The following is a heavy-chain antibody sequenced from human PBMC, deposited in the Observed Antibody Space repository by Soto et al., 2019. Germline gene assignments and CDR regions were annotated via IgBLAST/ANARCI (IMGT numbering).Heavy chain of an antibody. CDR2: IIPIFGTA. J-gene: IGHJ4*02. Sequence: SVRVSCKASGCTFSSYAISWVRQAPGQGLEWMGGIIPIFGTANYAQKFQGRVTITADKSTSTAYMELSSLRSEDTAVYYCARVSSGGNNYYFEYWGQATLVSVSS. CDR1: GCTFSSYA. CDR3: ARVSSGGNNYYFEY. D-gene: IGHD1-1*01. V-gene: IGHV1-69*06.